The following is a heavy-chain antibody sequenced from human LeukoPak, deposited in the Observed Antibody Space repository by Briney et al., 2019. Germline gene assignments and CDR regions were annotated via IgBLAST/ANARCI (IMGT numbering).Heavy chain of an antibody. CDR1: GGSFSGYY. CDR2: INHSGGT. J-gene: IGHJ4*02. V-gene: IGHV4-34*01. CDR3: ARGSIAARLGNF. Sequence: SETLSLTCAVYGGSFSGYYWSWIRQPPGKGLEWIGEINHSGGTNYTPSLKSRVTMSLDTSKNQISLKLTSVTAADTAVYYCARGSIAARLGNFWGQGTLVTVSS. D-gene: IGHD6-6*01.